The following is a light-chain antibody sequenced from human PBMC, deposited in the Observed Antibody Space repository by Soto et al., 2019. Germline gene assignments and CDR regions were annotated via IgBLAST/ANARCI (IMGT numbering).Light chain of an antibody. V-gene: IGKV3-20*01. J-gene: IGKJ2*01. CDR3: LQYGSAPSYT. CDR2: GAS. CDR1: QSVSSSSY. Sequence: EIVLTQSPGTLSLSPGERATLSCRASQSVSSSSYLAWYQQKPGQAPRLLIYGASSRVTGIPDRFSGSGSATDFTRTISILEPEDFAVYYCLQYGSAPSYTFGQGTKLEIK.